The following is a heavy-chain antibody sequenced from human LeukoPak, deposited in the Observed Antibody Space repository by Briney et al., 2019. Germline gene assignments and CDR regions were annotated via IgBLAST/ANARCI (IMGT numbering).Heavy chain of an antibody. CDR1: GYSISSGYY. CDR2: IYHSGST. D-gene: IGHD6-13*01. CDR3: ARTIAAANWFDP. J-gene: IGHJ5*02. V-gene: IGHV4-38-2*01. Sequence: SETLSLTCAVSGYSISSGYYWGWLRQPPGKGLEWIGSIYHSGSTYYNPSLKSRVTISVDTSKNQFSLKLSSVTAADTAVYYCARTIAAANWFDPWGQGTLVTVSS.